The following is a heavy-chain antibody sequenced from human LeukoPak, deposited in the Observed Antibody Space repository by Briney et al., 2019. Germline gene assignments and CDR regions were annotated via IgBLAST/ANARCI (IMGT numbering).Heavy chain of an antibody. CDR3: AGMTTVTKGDY. Sequence: PSETLSLTCTVSGGSISSTSYYWGWIRQPPGKGLEWIGSIYYSGSTYYNPSLKSRVTISVDTSKNQFSLKLSSVTAADTAVYYCAGMTTVTKGDYWGQGTLVTVSS. CDR1: GGSISSTSYY. J-gene: IGHJ4*02. V-gene: IGHV4-39*01. D-gene: IGHD4-17*01. CDR2: IYYSGST.